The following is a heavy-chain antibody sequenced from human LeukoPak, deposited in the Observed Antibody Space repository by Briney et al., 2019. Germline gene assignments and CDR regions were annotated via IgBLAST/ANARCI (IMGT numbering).Heavy chain of an antibody. CDR3: ARDAHGTLDY. CDR2: INQDGTET. CDR1: GFIFSTYW. Sequence: GGSLRLSCAASGFIFSTYWMSWVRQAPGKGLEWVANINQDGTETHYVDSVKGRFTISRDNSQNTLYLQMNSLRAEDSAVYYCARDAHGTLDYWGQGTLVTVSS. J-gene: IGHJ4*02. V-gene: IGHV3-7*01. D-gene: IGHD6-13*01.